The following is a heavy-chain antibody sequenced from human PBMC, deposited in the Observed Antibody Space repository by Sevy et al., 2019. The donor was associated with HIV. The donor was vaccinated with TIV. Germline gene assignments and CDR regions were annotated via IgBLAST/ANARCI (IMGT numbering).Heavy chain of an antibody. CDR2: IVNDPDGGTT. D-gene: IGHD5-18*01. J-gene: IGHJ6*02. V-gene: IGHV3-15*04. Sequence: GGCLRLSCVASGFTFRNAWMTWVRQVPGKGLEWIGRIVNDPDGGTTDYAAPVKGRFIISRDDSKNTLYLQMNSLKTEDIAVYCCSTDIVVQSGYSRAFSRIYPDFSHNSGADVWGQGTTVTVSS. CDR3: STDIVVQSGYSRAFSRIYPDFSHNSGADV. CDR1: GFTFRNAW.